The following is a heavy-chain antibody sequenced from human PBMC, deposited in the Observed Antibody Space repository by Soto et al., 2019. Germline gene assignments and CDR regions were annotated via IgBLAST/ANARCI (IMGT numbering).Heavy chain of an antibody. V-gene: IGHV1-18*01. D-gene: IGHD1-26*01. CDR3: ARDLGGVQGYWYYYYYGMDV. CDR2: ISAYNGNT. J-gene: IGHJ6*02. Sequence: ASVKVSCKASGYTFTSYGISWVRQAPGQGLEWMGWISAYNGNTNYAQKLQGRVTMTTDTSTSTAYMELRSLRSDDTAVYYCARDLGGVQGYWYYYYYGMDVWGQGTTVTVSS. CDR1: GYTFTSYG.